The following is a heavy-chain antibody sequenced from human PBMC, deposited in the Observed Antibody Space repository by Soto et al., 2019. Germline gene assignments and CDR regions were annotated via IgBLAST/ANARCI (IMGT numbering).Heavy chain of an antibody. J-gene: IGHJ4*02. Sequence: SLRRSCPASGLTFSTYAMRWVRQAPVKGLEWVSTLSDSGGSTYYADSVKGRFTISRDNSKNTLYLLMNSLSAEDTALYYCAKFHGSGTYYNFPDYWGQGILVTVSS. CDR1: GLTFSTYA. D-gene: IGHD3-10*01. CDR3: AKFHGSGTYYNFPDY. CDR2: LSDSGGST. V-gene: IGHV3-23*01.